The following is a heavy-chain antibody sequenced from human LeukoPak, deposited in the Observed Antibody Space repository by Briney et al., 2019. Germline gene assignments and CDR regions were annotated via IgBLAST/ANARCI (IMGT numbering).Heavy chain of an antibody. D-gene: IGHD3-22*01. Sequence: GGSLRLSCAASGFTFDDYGMSWVRQAPEKGLEWVSGINWNGGSTGYADSVKGRFTISRDDAKNSLYLQMNSLRAEDTALYYCARANYYDSSGYPVPFDPWGQGTLVTVSS. CDR2: INWNGGST. CDR3: ARANYYDSSGYPVPFDP. CDR1: GFTFDDYG. V-gene: IGHV3-20*04. J-gene: IGHJ5*02.